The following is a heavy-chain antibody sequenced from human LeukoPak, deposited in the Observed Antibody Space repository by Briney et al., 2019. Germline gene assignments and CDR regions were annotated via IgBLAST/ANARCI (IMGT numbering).Heavy chain of an antibody. D-gene: IGHD1-1*01. J-gene: IGHJ6*03. CDR1: GFTFSSYA. CDR3: GTARVLGYMDV. Sequence: GRSLRLSCAASGFTFSSYAMHWVRQAPGKGLEWVAVISYDGSNKYYADSVKGRFTISRDNSKNTLYLQMNSLRAEDTAVYYCGTARVLGYMDVWGKGTTVTVSS. CDR2: ISYDGSNK. V-gene: IGHV3-30*01.